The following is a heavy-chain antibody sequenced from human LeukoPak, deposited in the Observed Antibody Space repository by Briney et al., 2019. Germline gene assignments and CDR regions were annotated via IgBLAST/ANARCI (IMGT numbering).Heavy chain of an antibody. V-gene: IGHV1-46*01. D-gene: IGHD2-21*02. CDR1: ENTFTNYY. J-gene: IGHJ4*02. CDR3: AKLLGEDGFFDY. Sequence: ASVKVSCKASENTFTNYYMHWVRQAPGQGLEWLGLINPNGGRTSYAQNFQGRVTMTRDTSTTTVYLELSSLRSEDTAVYYCAKLLGEDGFFDYWGQGTLVTVSS. CDR2: INPNGGRT.